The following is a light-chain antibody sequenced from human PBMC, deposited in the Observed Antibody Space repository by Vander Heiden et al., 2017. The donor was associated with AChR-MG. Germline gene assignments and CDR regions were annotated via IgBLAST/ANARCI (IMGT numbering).Light chain of an antibody. CDR2: DAS. CDR1: QSISSW. V-gene: IGKV1-5*01. CDR3: QQYNSYPCT. J-gene: IGKJ1*01. Sequence: DIQMTKSPSTLSASVGHRVTITCRASQSISSWLAWYQQKPGKAPKLLIYDASSLQSGVPSRFSGSGSGTEFTLTISSLQPDDFATYYCQQYNSYPCTFGQGTKVEIK.